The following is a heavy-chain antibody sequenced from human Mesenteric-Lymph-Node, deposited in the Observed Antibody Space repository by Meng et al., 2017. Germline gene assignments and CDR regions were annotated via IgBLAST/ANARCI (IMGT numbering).Heavy chain of an antibody. Sequence: QVQLEPWGTGLFMPSETLSLTCAVYGGSFSGYYWSWIRQPPGKGLEWIGEINHSGSTTYNPSLKSRVTISVDTSKNQFSLKLSSVTAADTAVYYCARDHAGFDPWGQGTLVTVSS. V-gene: IGHV4-34*01. CDR1: GGSFSGYY. CDR2: INHSGST. J-gene: IGHJ5*02. CDR3: ARDHAGFDP.